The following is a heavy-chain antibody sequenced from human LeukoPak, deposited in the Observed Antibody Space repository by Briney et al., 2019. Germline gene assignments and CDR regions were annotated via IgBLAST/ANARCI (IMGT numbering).Heavy chain of an antibody. CDR2: IYYSGST. V-gene: IGHV4-39*07. CDR3: ARTAKGGTYYYDSSGYHNDAFDI. D-gene: IGHD3-22*01. CDR1: GGSISSSSYY. J-gene: IGHJ3*02. Sequence: PSETLSLTCTVSGGSISSSSYYWGWIRQPPGKGLEWIGSIYYSGSTYYNPSLKRRVTISVDTSKNQFSLKLSSVTAADTAVYYCARTAKGGTYYYDSSGYHNDAFDIWGQGTMVTVSS.